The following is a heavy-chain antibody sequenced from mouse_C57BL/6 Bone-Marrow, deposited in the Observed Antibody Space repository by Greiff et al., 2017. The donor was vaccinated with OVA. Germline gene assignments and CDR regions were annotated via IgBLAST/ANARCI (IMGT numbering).Heavy chain of an antibody. CDR1: GYTFTSYW. Sequence: VKLQQSGAELVMPGASVKLSCKASGYTFTSYWMHWVKQRPGQGLEWIGEIDPSDSYTNYNQKFKGKSTLTVDKSSSTAYMQLSSLTSEDSAVYYCARRDYYGSTYFDVWGTGTTVTVSS. D-gene: IGHD1-1*01. V-gene: IGHV1-69*01. J-gene: IGHJ1*03. CDR3: ARRDYYGSTYFDV. CDR2: IDPSDSYT.